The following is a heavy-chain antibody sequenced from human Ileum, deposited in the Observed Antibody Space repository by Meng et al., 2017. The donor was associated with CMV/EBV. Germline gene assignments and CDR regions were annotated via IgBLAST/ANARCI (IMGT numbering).Heavy chain of an antibody. CDR3: ARDRGKNYFEP. J-gene: IGHJ5*02. CDR2: IYSDGSNK. V-gene: IGHV3-30*03. D-gene: IGHD1-7*01. CDR1: SLTFDHSD. Sequence: GSGGSVVRRGESLRLSCGASSLTFDHSDINWLRQVPGQGLEWVAFIYSDGSNKYYADPVKGRFTISRDDSKSTLYLQMNSLRVEDTAMYFCARDRGKNYFEPWGQETLVTVSS.